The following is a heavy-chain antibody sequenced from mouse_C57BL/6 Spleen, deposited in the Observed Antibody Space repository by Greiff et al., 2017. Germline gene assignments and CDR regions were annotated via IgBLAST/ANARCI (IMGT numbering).Heavy chain of an antibody. CDR2: ISDGGSYT. Sequence: EVKLMESGGGLVKPGGSLKLSCAASGFTFSSYAMSWVRQTPEKRLEWVATISDGGSYTYYPDNVKGRFTISRDNAKNNLYLQMSHLKSEDTAMYYCARYYYGSSPLGAMDYWGQGTSVTVSS. J-gene: IGHJ4*01. CDR1: GFTFSSYA. V-gene: IGHV5-4*03. D-gene: IGHD1-1*01. CDR3: ARYYYGSSPLGAMDY.